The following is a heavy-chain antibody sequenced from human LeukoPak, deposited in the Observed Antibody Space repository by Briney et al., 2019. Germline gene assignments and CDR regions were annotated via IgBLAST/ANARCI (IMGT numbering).Heavy chain of an antibody. CDR1: GFTFSSYS. D-gene: IGHD6-25*01. V-gene: IGHV3-21*01. Sequence: TGGSLRLSCAASGFTFSSYSMNWVRQAPGKGLEWVSSISSSSSYIYYADSVKGRFTISRDNAKNSLYLQMNSLRAEDTAVYYCARGTSSGGYYFDYWGQGTLVTVSS. J-gene: IGHJ4*02. CDR3: ARGTSSGGYYFDY. CDR2: ISSSSSYI.